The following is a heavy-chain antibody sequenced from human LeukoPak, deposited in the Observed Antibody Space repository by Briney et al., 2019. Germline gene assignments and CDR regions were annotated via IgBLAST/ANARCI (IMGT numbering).Heavy chain of an antibody. CDR2: IYYSGGT. J-gene: IGHJ6*02. D-gene: IGHD3-10*01. Sequence: SETLSLTCTVSGGSISSYYWSWIRQPPGKGLEWIGYIYYSGGTNYNPSLKSRVTISVDTSKNQFSLKPSSVTAADTAVYYCARTLTPRSTRNYYYYGMDVWGQGTTVTVSS. V-gene: IGHV4-59*01. CDR1: GGSISSYY. CDR3: ARTLTPRSTRNYYYYGMDV.